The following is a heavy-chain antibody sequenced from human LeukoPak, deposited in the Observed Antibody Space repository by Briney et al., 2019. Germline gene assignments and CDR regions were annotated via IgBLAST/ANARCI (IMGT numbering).Heavy chain of an antibody. CDR3: ARHDFWSGYRIGFDY. CDR2: IIPIFGTA. CDR1: GGTFSSYA. V-gene: IGHV1-69*05. J-gene: IGHJ4*02. Sequence: GASVKVSCKASGGTFSSYAISWVRQAPGQGLEWMGGIIPIFGTANYAQKFQGRVTITTDESTSTAYMELSSLRSEDTAVYYCARHDFWSGYRIGFDYWGQGTLVTVPS. D-gene: IGHD3-3*01.